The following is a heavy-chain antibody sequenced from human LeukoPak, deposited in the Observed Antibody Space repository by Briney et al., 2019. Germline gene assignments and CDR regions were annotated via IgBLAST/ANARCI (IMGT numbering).Heavy chain of an antibody. CDR3: ASSGYYDSSGYYYWYFDY. CDR2: ISYDGSNK. J-gene: IGHJ4*02. D-gene: IGHD3-22*01. Sequence: GGSLRLSCAASGFTFSSYAMHWVRQAPGKGLEWVAVISYDGSNKYYADSVKGRFTISRDNSKNTLYLQMNSLRAEDTAVYYCASSGYYDSSGYYYWYFDYWGQGTLVTVSS. V-gene: IGHV3-30-3*01. CDR1: GFTFSSYA.